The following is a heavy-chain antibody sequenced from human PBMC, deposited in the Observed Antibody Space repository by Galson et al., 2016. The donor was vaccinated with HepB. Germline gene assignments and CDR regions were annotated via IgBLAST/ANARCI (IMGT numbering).Heavy chain of an antibody. CDR2: IYHSGST. Sequence: LTCAVSGYSISSGYQWGRIRQPPGKGLEWIGSIYHSGSTYYNPSLKSQVTISVDTSKNQFSLKLSSVTAADTAVYYCARGSLWYDYWGQGTLVTVSS. J-gene: IGHJ4*02. CDR1: GYSISSGYQ. CDR3: ARGSLWYDY. V-gene: IGHV4-38-2*01. D-gene: IGHD6-13*01.